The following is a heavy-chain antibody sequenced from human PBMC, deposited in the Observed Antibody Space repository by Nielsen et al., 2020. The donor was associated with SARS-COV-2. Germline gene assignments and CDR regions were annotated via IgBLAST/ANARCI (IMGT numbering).Heavy chain of an antibody. CDR2: INSDGSRT. CDR3: ARLWDDGYYFDTGPYDY. Sequence: GESLKISCAASGFTFSNYGMNWVRQAPGKGLAWVSQINSDGSRTTYADSVKGRFTISRDNAKNTLYLQMNSLRAEDTAVYYCARLWDDGYYFDTGPYDYWGQGTLVTVSS. CDR1: GFTFSNYG. V-gene: IGHV3-74*03. D-gene: IGHD3-22*01. J-gene: IGHJ4*02.